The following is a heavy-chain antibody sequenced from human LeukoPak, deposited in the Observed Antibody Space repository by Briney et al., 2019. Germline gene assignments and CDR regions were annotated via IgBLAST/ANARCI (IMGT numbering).Heavy chain of an antibody. J-gene: IGHJ3*02. D-gene: IGHD1-26*01. V-gene: IGHV3-13*01. Sequence: PGGSLRLSCAASGFTFSSYDMHWVRQATGKGLEWVSAIGTAGDTYYPGSVKGRFTISRENAKNSLYLQMNSLRAEDTAVYYCARELVGTGAFDIWGQGTMVTVSS. CDR1: GFTFSSYD. CDR2: IGTAGDT. CDR3: ARELVGTGAFDI.